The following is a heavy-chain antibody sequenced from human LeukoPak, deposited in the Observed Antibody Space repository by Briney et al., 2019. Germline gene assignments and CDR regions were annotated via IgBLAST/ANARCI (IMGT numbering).Heavy chain of an antibody. CDR1: GFTFSSYG. V-gene: IGHV3-33*01. CDR2: IWYDGSNK. CDR3: ARGGTYYDFWSGYSYYYGMDV. D-gene: IGHD3-3*01. Sequence: PGGSLRLSCAASGFTFSSYGMHWVRQAPGKGLEWVAVIWYDGSNKYYADSVKGRFTNSRDNSKNTLYLQMNSLRAEDTAVYYCARGGTYYDFWSGYSYYYGMDVWGQGTTVTVSS. J-gene: IGHJ6*02.